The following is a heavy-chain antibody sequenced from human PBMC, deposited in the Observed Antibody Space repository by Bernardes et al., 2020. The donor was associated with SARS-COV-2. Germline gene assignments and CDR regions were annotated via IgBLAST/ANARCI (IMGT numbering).Heavy chain of an antibody. J-gene: IGHJ1*01. CDR3: ARDRAVAADEYFQH. V-gene: IGHV1-18*04. CDR1: GYTFTSYG. CDR2: ISAYNGNT. Sequence: ASVKVSCKASGYTFTSYGISWVRHAPGQGLEWMGWISAYNGNTNYAQKLQGRVTMTTDTSTSTAYMELRSLRSDDTAVYYCARDRAVAADEYFQHWGQGTLVTVSS. D-gene: IGHD6-19*01.